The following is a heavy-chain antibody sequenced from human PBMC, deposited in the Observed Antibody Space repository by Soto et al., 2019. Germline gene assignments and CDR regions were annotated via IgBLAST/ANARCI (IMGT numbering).Heavy chain of an antibody. CDR2: INSDGSST. CDR1: GFTFSSYW. J-gene: IGHJ3*02. V-gene: IGHV3-74*01. CDR3: ARWGVYEEGAFDI. Sequence: GGSLRLSCSASGFTFSSYWMDWLRQAQGKGLVWVSRINSDGSSTSYADSVKGRFTISRDNAKNTLYLQMNSLRAEDTAVYYCARWGVYEEGAFDIWGKGTMVTVSS. D-gene: IGHD3-16*01.